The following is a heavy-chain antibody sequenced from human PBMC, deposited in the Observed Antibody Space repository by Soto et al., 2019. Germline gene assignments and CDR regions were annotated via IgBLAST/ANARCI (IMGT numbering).Heavy chain of an antibody. D-gene: IGHD6-13*01. J-gene: IGHJ4*02. CDR3: AAQQLAPYYFDY. CDR1: GGSISSYY. CDR2: IYYSGST. V-gene: IGHV4-59*01. Sequence: QVQLQESGPGLVKPSETLSLTCTVSGGSISSYYWSWIRQPPGKGLEWIGYIYYSGSTNYNPSLKSRVTISVDTSKNQFSLKLSSVTAADTAVYYCAAQQLAPYYFDYWGQGTLVTVSS.